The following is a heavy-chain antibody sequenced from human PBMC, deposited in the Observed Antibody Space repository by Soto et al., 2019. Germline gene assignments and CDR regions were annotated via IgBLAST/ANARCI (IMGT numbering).Heavy chain of an antibody. CDR2: TNPDGSKK. Sequence: GGSLRLSCTASGFTFSTSWMNWVRQAPGKGLEWVASTNPDGSKKFHMDSVEGRFTISRGNSKNTLYLQMNSLRAEDTAVYYCAKDSVDDYGDYGDYYYYYGMDVWGQGTTVTVSS. V-gene: IGHV3-7*03. J-gene: IGHJ6*02. CDR3: AKDSVDDYGDYGDYYYYYGMDV. D-gene: IGHD4-17*01. CDR1: GFTFSTSW.